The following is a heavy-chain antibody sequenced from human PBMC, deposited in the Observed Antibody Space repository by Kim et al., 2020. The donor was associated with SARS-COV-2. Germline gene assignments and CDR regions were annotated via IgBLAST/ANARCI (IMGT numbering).Heavy chain of an antibody. CDR1: GYTLTELS. D-gene: IGHD1-20*01. CDR2: FDPEDGET. CDR3: ATLRITGTTRVYYYYGMDV. J-gene: IGHJ6*02. Sequence: ASVKVSCKVSGYTLTELSMHWVRQAPGKGLEWMGGFDPEDGETIYAQKFQGRVTMTEDTSTDTAYMELSSLRSEDTAVYYCATLRITGTTRVYYYYGMDVWGQGTTVTVSS. V-gene: IGHV1-24*01.